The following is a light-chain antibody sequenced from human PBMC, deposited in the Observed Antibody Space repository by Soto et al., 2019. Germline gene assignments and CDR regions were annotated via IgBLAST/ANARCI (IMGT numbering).Light chain of an antibody. CDR1: QSVYNNY. Sequence: DIVLTQSPGTLSLSPGERATLSCRASQSVYNNYLAWYQQKPGQTPRLLVNGASNRATGIPDRFSGGGSGTAFTLTISSLEPEDFAVYYCQQYGHTPHSFGQGTMVEIK. CDR3: QQYGHTPHS. J-gene: IGKJ2*01. V-gene: IGKV3-20*01. CDR2: GAS.